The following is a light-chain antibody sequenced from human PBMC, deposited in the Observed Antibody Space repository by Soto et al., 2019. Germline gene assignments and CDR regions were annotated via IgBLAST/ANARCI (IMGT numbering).Light chain of an antibody. J-gene: IGKJ5*01. Sequence: IEWARAHNTMSLPPRQRDTLSYCASQNIINRYLAWYQKKPGQAPRLLIYAASTRAAGLPGRISGSGAGKVFILTLSRLAPEVSAVYFCQQYGESPCTVGQGGRLDIK. CDR2: AAS. CDR3: QQYGESPCT. CDR1: QNIINRY. V-gene: IGKV3-20*01.